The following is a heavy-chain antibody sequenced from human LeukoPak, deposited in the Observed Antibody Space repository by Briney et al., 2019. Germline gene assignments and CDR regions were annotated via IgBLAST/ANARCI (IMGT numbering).Heavy chain of an antibody. CDR3: AKGVDGYYRRESCYAYDR. Sequence: GGSLRLSCAASGFTFNNYAMSWVRQAPGKGLEWVSGLGGSGGSINYADSVKGRFTISRDNSKNTLYLQMNSLRAEDTAVYWCAKGVDGYYRRESCYAYDRWGRGTLVSVSS. D-gene: IGHD2-15*01. CDR2: LGGSGGSI. J-gene: IGHJ5*02. CDR1: GFTFNNYA. V-gene: IGHV3-23*01.